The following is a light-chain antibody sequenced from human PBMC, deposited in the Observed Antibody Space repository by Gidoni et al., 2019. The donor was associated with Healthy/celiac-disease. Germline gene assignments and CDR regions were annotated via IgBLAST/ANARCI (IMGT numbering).Light chain of an antibody. CDR2: AAS. CDR3: QQSYSTLPIT. CDR1: QSISSY. V-gene: IGKV1-39*01. J-gene: IGKJ5*01. Sequence: DIQMTQSPSSLSASVGDRVTITCRASQSISSYLNWYQQKPGKAPKLLIYAASSLQSGVPSRFSGSGYGTDFTLTISSLQPEDFATYYCQQSYSTLPITFXQXTRLEIK.